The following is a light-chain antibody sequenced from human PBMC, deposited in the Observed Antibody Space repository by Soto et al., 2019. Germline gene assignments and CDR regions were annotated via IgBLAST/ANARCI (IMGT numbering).Light chain of an antibody. V-gene: IGLV1-51*02. CDR1: SSNIGDNY. Sequence: QSVLTQPPSVSAAPGQKVTISCSGSSSNIGDNYVSWYQQLPGTAPKLLIYENNKRPSGIPDRFSGSKSGTSATLGITGLQTGDEADYYCGTWDSSPSAGLYVFGTGTKVTVL. CDR3: GTWDSSPSAGLYV. J-gene: IGLJ1*01. CDR2: ENN.